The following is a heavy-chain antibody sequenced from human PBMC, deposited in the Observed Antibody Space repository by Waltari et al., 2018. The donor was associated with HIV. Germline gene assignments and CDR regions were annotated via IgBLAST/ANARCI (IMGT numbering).Heavy chain of an antibody. CDR2: INQSVDT. CDR1: SGSFSGYF. V-gene: IGHV4-34*02. J-gene: IGHJ5*02. CDR3: ARRGSPDLVGVSAAADYLHWFDP. D-gene: IGHD2-15*01. Sequence: QVQLQQWGAGLLKASETLSLTCAVYSGSFSGYFWSWIRQAPGKGLEWIGDINQSVDTNYNPSRKSRLTLAVDTSKNQCSLNLTSVTAADTAVYVCARRGSPDLVGVSAAADYLHWFDPWGQGTPVTVSS.